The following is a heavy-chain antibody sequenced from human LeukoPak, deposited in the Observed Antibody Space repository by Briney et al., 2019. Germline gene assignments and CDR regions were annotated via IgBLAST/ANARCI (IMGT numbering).Heavy chain of an antibody. J-gene: IGHJ5*02. Sequence: GGSLRLSCAASGFTFSSYAMSWVRQAPGKGLERVSTISGSGDSTYYADSVKGRFTISRDNSKNTLHLQMNSLRAEDTAVYYCARDRLITMVRGRGNWFDPWGQGTLVTVSS. CDR3: ARDRLITMVRGRGNWFDP. CDR2: ISGSGDST. D-gene: IGHD3-10*01. CDR1: GFTFSSYA. V-gene: IGHV3-23*01.